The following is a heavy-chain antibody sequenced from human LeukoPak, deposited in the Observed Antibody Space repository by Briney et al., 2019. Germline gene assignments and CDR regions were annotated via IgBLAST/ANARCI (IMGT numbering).Heavy chain of an antibody. D-gene: IGHD3-10*01. J-gene: IGHJ4*02. CDR2: IIPIFGTA. Sequence: SVKVSCKASGGTFSSYAISWVRQAPGQGLEWMGGIIPIFGTANYAQKFQGRVTITADESTSAAYMELSSLRSEDTAVYYCARGSPKYYYGSGSYYPEFDYWGQGTLVTVSS. CDR1: GGTFSSYA. CDR3: ARGSPKYYYGSGSYYPEFDY. V-gene: IGHV1-69*01.